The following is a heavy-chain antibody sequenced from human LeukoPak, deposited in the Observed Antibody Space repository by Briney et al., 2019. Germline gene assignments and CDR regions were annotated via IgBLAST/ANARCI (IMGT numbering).Heavy chain of an antibody. D-gene: IGHD1-26*01. V-gene: IGHV4-34*01. CDR3: TRAAGGSLD. CDR2: VYHSGST. J-gene: IGHJ4*02. Sequence: SETLSLTCAVYGGSFSGYFWSWIRQPPGKGLEWIGEVYHSGSTNYNPSLTSRVTISIDTSKSQFSLKLNSVTAADTAVYYCTRAAGGSLDWGQGTLVTVSS. CDR1: GGSFSGYF.